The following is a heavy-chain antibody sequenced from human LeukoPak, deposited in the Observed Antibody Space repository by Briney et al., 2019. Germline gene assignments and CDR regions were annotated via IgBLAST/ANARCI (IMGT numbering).Heavy chain of an antibody. CDR3: ASLVVGCSGGSCYSGEFPFDY. J-gene: IGHJ4*02. CDR1: GGSISSSNW. V-gene: IGHV4-4*02. D-gene: IGHD2-15*01. Sequence: SETLSLTCAVSGGSISSSNWWSWVRQPPGKGLEWIGEIYHSGSTNYNPSLKSRVTISVDKSKNQFSLKLSSVTAADTAVYYCASLVVGCSGGSCYSGEFPFDYWGQGTLVTVSS. CDR2: IYHSGST.